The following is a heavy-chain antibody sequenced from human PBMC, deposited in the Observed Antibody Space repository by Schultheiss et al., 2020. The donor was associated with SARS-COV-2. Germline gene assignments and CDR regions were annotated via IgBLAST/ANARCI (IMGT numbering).Heavy chain of an antibody. V-gene: IGHV3-7*03. Sequence: GGSLRLSCAASGFTFNTYNMNWVRQAPGKGLEWVANIKQDGSEKYYVDSVKGRFTISRDNAKNSLYLQMNSLRAEDTAVYYCARVPDGDYGHWYFDLWGRGTLVTVSS. J-gene: IGHJ2*01. CDR3: ARVPDGDYGHWYFDL. CDR1: GFTFNTYN. D-gene: IGHD4-17*01. CDR2: IKQDGSEK.